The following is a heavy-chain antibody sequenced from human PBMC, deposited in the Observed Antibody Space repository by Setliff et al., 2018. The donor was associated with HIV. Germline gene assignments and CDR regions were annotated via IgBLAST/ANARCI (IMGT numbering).Heavy chain of an antibody. J-gene: IGHJ3*01. CDR1: GYTLTQFS. CDR3: ATSDRVSLPSQVAFDV. CDR2: FDTDEGEV. V-gene: IGHV1-24*01. Sequence: GASVKVSCKLSGYTLTQFSIHWVRQAPGRGLEWLGGFDTDEGEVLYAKKLQGRVTMTEDTSSDTVFMELSGLRSEDTAVYYCATSDRVSLPSQVAFDVWGLGTLVTVSS.